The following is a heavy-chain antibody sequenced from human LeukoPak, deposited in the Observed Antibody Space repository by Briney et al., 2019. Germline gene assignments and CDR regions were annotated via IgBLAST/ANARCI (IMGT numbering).Heavy chain of an antibody. J-gene: IGHJ2*01. Sequence: SETLSLTCTVSGGSISSYYWSWIRQPPGKGLEWIGYIYYSGSTNYNPSLKRRVTISVDTSKKQFSLKLSSVTAADTAVYYCARGYYWYFDLWGRGTLVTVSS. V-gene: IGHV4-59*01. CDR2: IYYSGST. CDR3: ARGYYWYFDL. CDR1: GGSISSYY.